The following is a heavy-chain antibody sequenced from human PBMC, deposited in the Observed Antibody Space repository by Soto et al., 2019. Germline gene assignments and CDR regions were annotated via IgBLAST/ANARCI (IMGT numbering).Heavy chain of an antibody. D-gene: IGHD3-22*01. CDR2: INPSGGST. Sequence: ASVKVSCKASGYTFTSYYMHWVRQAPGQGLEWMGIINPSGGSTSYAQKFQGRVTMTRDTSTSTVYMELSSLRSEDTAVYYCARGGLVVVMYPNIDYWGQGTLVTVSS. J-gene: IGHJ4*02. CDR1: GYTFTSYY. CDR3: ARGGLVVVMYPNIDY. V-gene: IGHV1-46*01.